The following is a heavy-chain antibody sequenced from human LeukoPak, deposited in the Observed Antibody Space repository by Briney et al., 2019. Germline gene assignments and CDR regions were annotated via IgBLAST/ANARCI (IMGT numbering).Heavy chain of an antibody. J-gene: IGHJ5*02. D-gene: IGHD3-3*01. CDR3: ARVGDFWSGYYRGRGWFDP. Sequence: SVRVSCKASGGTFSSYAISWVRQAPGQGLEWMGGIIPIFSTANYAQKFQGRVTITTDESTSTAYMELSSLRSEDTAVYYCARVGDFWSGYYRGRGWFDPWGQGTLVTVSS. CDR1: GGTFSSYA. V-gene: IGHV1-69*05. CDR2: IIPIFSTA.